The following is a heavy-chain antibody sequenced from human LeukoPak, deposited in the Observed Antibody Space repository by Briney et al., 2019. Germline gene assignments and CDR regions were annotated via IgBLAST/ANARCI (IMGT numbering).Heavy chain of an antibody. CDR1: GGTFSSYA. D-gene: IGHD3-22*01. CDR3: NYYESSGSHQYFDY. CDR2: IIPMFGTV. Sequence: ASVKVSCKASGGTFSSYAISWVRQAPGQGLEWMGGIIPMFGTVNYAQKFQGRVTITADESTSTAYMELSSLRSEDTAVDYCNYYESSGSHQYFDYWGQGSLVTVSS. V-gene: IGHV1-69*13. J-gene: IGHJ4*02.